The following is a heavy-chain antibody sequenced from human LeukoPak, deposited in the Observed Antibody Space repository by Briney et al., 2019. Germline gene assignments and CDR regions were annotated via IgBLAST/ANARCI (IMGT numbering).Heavy chain of an antibody. CDR3: ARDLLVGATSCFDY. Sequence: PGRSLRLSCAASGFTFSSYAMHWVRQAPGKGLEWVAVISYDGSNKYYADSVKGRFTISRDNSKNTLYLQMNSLRVEDTAVYYCARDLLVGATSCFDYWGQGTLVTVSS. V-gene: IGHV3-30*04. J-gene: IGHJ4*02. CDR2: ISYDGSNK. CDR1: GFTFSSYA. D-gene: IGHD1-26*01.